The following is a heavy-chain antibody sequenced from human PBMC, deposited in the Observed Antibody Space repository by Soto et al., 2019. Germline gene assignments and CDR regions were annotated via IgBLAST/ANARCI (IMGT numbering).Heavy chain of an antibody. V-gene: IGHV3-72*01. CDR2: IRNEANAYST. CDR3: ARRSSFGSGGYRRGDFEQ. Sequence: VQLVESGGGLVQPGGSLRLSCAASGFTFSDHFMDWVRQAPGKGLEWVGRIRNEANAYSTEYAASVKGRFTVSRDNSKNRLHRKGSSLRTEDTAVYSCARRSSFGSGGYRRGDFEQWGHGTLVPVSS. D-gene: IGHD3-10*01. J-gene: IGHJ4*01. CDR1: GFTFSDHF.